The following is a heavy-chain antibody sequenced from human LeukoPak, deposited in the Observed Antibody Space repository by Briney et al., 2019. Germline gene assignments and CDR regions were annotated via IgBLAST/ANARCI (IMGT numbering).Heavy chain of an antibody. CDR2: IIPIFATA. Sequence: SVTVSCKASGGTFSSYAISWVRQAPGQGLEWMGGIIPIFATANYAQKFQGRVTITADESTSTAYMELSSPRSEDTAVYYCARGPITTRSHFDYWGQGTLVTVSS. CDR1: GGTFSSYA. D-gene: IGHD3-22*01. J-gene: IGHJ4*02. CDR3: ARGPITTRSHFDY. V-gene: IGHV1-69*13.